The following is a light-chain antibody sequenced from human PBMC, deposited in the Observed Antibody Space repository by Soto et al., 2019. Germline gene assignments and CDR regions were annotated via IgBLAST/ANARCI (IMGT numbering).Light chain of an antibody. J-gene: IGLJ2*01. V-gene: IGLV2-14*01. CDR1: SSDVGGYNY. Sequence: QSVLTQPASVSGSPGQSITISRTGTSSDVGGYNYVSWYQQHPGKAPKLMIYDVSNRPSGVSNRFSGSKSGNTASLTISGLQAEDEADYYCSSYTSSSLGVFGGGTKLTVL. CDR2: DVS. CDR3: SSYTSSSLGV.